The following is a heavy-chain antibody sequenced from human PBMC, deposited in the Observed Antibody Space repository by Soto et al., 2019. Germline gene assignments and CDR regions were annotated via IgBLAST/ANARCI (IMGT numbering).Heavy chain of an antibody. V-gene: IGHV5-51*01. Sequence: PGESLKISCQASGYTFSEYWIAWVRQMPGKGLAYVGIVYPGDSDTRYSPSFQGQVTISVDTSTSTAYMQWNSLKASDSAMYYCPRPPIDACGSSAYCSDCKGRDRGTRVTASS. J-gene: IGHJ6*04. CDR1: GYTFSEYW. D-gene: IGHD2-21*02. CDR2: VYPGDSDT. CDR3: PRPPIDACGSSAYCSDCKG.